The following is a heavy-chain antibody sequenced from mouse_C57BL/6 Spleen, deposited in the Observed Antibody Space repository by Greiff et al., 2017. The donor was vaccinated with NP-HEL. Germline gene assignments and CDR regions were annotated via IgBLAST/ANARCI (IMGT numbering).Heavy chain of an antibody. CDR2: IDPSDSYT. CDR3: ANPYYYGSSYGFAY. J-gene: IGHJ3*01. V-gene: IGHV1-59*01. Sequence: VKLQQPGAELVRPGTSVKLSCKASGYTFTSYWMHWVKQRPGQGLEWIGVIDPSDSYTNYNQKFKGKATLTVDTSSSTAYMQLSSLTSEDSAVYYCANPYYYGSSYGFAYWGQGTLVTVSA. CDR1: GYTFTSYW. D-gene: IGHD1-1*01.